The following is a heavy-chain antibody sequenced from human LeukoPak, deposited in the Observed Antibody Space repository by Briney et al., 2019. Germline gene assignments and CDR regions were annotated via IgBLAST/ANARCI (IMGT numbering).Heavy chain of an antibody. D-gene: IGHD6-13*01. J-gene: IGHJ4*02. V-gene: IGHV3-48*03. CDR3: ASSSWYALDY. Sequence: GGSLRLSCAASGFAFSNYWMNWVRQAPGKGLEWISYISSSGSTMYYADSVKGRFTISRDNAKNSLYLQMNSLRAEDTAIYYCASSSWYALDYWGQGTLVTVSS. CDR2: ISSSGSTM. CDR1: GFAFSNYW.